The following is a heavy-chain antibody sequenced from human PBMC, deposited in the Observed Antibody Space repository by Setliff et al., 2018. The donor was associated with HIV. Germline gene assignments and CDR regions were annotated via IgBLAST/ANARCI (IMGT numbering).Heavy chain of an antibody. CDR2: VYYSGLT. CDR3: VRHVWSDDFLVPGWFDS. CDR1: GGSIRTGAYY. Sequence: SETLSLTCTVSGGSIRTGAYYWGWIRQPPGKGLEWIGSVYYSGLTYYSPSLKSRVTVSVDTSRIQFSLKLTSVTAADTAVYKCVRHVWSDDFLVPGWFDSWSQGTLVTVSS. J-gene: IGHJ5*01. V-gene: IGHV4-39*01. D-gene: IGHD3-3*01.